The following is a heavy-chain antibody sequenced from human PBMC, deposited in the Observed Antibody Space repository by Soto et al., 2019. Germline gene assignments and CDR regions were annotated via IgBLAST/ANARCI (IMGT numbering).Heavy chain of an antibody. V-gene: IGHV3-30*09. Sequence: SLRLSFSASGFNFSTYSMHWVRHAPGKGLEWLAVISYDGVIKYYANSVKGRFAVSRDNSKNTLYLQLDSLRPEDTALYYCARDIGYSSGWYTGAFGFWGQGALVTVSS. CDR3: ARDIGYSSGWYTGAFGF. CDR1: GFNFSTYS. D-gene: IGHD6-19*01. CDR2: ISYDGVIK. J-gene: IGHJ4*02.